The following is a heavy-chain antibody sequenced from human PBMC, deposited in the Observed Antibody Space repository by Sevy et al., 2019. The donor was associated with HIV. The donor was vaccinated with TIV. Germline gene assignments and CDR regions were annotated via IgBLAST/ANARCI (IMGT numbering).Heavy chain of an antibody. V-gene: IGHV4-34*01. J-gene: IGHJ6*02. D-gene: IGHD3-3*01. CDR3: ARVVVTIFGDVIITYGMDV. CDR1: GGSFSGYY. Sequence: SETLSLTCAVYGGSFSGYYWSWIRQPPGKGLEWIGEINHSGSTNYNPSLKSRVTISVDTSKNQFSLKLSSVTAADTAVYYCARVVVTIFGDVIITYGMDVWGQGTTVTVSS. CDR2: INHSGST.